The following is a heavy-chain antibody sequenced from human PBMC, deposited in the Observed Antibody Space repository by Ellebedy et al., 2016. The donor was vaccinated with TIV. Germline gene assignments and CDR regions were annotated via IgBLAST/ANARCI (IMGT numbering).Heavy chain of an antibody. D-gene: IGHD1-1*01. CDR3: AKGSTIALLTCVDY. V-gene: IGHV3-9*01. CDR2: ISWNSGSI. Sequence: PGGSLRLSCAASGFSFDDYAMHWVLQAPGKGLEGVSGISWNSGSIGYADSVKGRFTISSDNARKSLYLHMNSLRAEDTALYYCAKGSTIALLTCVDYWGQGTLVTVSS. CDR1: GFSFDDYA. J-gene: IGHJ4*02.